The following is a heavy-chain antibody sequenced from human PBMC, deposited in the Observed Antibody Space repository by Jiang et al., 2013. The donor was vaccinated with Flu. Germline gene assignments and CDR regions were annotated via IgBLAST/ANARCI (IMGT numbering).Heavy chain of an antibody. Sequence: GPGLVKPSETLSLTCTVSGGSISSSSYYWGWIRQPPGKGLEWIGSIYYSGSTYYNPSLMSRVTISVDTSKNQFSLKLSSVTAADTAVYYCARHRHEYSNPFDYWGQGTLVTVSS. CDR3: ARHRHEYSNPFDY. J-gene: IGHJ4*02. CDR1: GGSISSSSYY. V-gene: IGHV4-39*01. D-gene: IGHD6-6*01. CDR2: IYYSGST.